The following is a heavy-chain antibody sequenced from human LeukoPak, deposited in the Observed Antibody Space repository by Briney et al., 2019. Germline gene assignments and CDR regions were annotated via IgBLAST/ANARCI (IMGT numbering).Heavy chain of an antibody. J-gene: IGHJ5*02. CDR1: GSTFTDYY. CDR2: ISAYNGNT. D-gene: IGHD1-26*01. CDR3: AREWELKTSRGWFDP. V-gene: IGHV1-18*04. Sequence: ASVKVSCKASGSTFTDYYMHWVRQAPGQGLEWMGWISAYNGNTNYAQKLQGRVTMTTDTSTSTAYMELRSLRSDDTAVYYCAREWELKTSRGWFDPWGQGTLVTVSS.